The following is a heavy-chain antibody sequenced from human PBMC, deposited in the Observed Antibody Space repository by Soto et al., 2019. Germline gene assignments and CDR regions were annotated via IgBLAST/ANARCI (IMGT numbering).Heavy chain of an antibody. J-gene: IGHJ3*02. CDR2: ISAYNGNT. CDR1: GYTFTSYG. Sequence: ASVKVSCKASGYTFTSYGISWVRQAPGQGLEWMGWISAYNGNTNYAQKLQGRVTMTTDTSTSTAYMELRSLRSDDTAVYYCARDFKPGIAVAGSRHHAFDIWGQGTMVTV. D-gene: IGHD6-19*01. V-gene: IGHV1-18*01. CDR3: ARDFKPGIAVAGSRHHAFDI.